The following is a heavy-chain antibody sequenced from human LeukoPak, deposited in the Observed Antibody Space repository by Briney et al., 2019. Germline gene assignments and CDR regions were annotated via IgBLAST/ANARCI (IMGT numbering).Heavy chain of an antibody. CDR3: ARGDDALDAFDI. CDR2: ISYDGSNK. D-gene: IGHD3-16*01. J-gene: IGHJ3*02. CDR1: GFTFSSYA. Sequence: GGSLRLSCAASGFTFSSYAMHWVRQAPGKGLEWVAVISYDGSNKYYADSVKGRFTISRDNSKNTLYLQMNSLRAEDTAVYYCARGDDALDAFDIWGQGTMVTVSP. V-gene: IGHV3-30-3*01.